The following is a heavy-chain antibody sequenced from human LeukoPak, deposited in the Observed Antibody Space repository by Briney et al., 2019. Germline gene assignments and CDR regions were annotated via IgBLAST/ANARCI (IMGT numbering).Heavy chain of an antibody. CDR2: IYYSGST. CDR1: GGPISSYY. CDR3: ARISGTSSDY. J-gene: IGHJ4*02. V-gene: IGHV4-59*01. D-gene: IGHD6-6*01. Sequence: SETLSLTCTVSGGPISSYYWSWIRQPPGKGLEWIGYIYYSGSTNYNPSLKSRVTISVDTSKNQFSLKLSSVTAADTAVYYCARISGTSSDYWGQGTLVTVSS.